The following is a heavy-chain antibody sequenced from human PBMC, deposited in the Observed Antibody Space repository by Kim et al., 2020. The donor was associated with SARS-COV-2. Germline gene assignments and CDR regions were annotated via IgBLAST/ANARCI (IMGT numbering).Heavy chain of an antibody. Sequence: ASVKVSCKASGYTFTSYDINWVRQATGQGLEWMGWMNPNSGNTGYAQKFQGRVTMTRNTSISTAYMELSSLRSEDTAVYYCARTGEYSSSWYRPARGYWFDPWGQGALVTVSS. CDR2: MNPNSGNT. CDR3: ARTGEYSSSWYRPARGYWFDP. CDR1: GYTFTSYD. V-gene: IGHV1-8*01. J-gene: IGHJ5*02. D-gene: IGHD6-13*01.